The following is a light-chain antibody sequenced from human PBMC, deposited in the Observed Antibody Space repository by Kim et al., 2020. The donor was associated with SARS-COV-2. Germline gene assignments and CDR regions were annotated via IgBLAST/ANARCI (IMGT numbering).Light chain of an antibody. CDR3: QAWDSSHVV. J-gene: IGLJ2*01. V-gene: IGLV3-1*01. Sequence: ELTQPPSVSVSPGQTASITCSGDKLGDKYACWYQQKPGQSPVLVIYQDSKRPSGIPERFSGSNSGNTATLTISGTQAMDEADYYCQAWDSSHVVFGGG. CDR1: KLGDKY. CDR2: QDS.